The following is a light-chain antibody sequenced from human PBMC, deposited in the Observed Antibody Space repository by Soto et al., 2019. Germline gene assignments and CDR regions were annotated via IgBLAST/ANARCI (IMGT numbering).Light chain of an antibody. V-gene: IGLV2-14*01. CDR1: SSDVGCYNY. J-gene: IGLJ1*01. CDR3: SSYTSSSTPYV. Sequence: QSALTQPASVSGSPGQSITISCTGTSSDVGCYNYVSWYQQHPGKAPKLMIYEVSNRPSGVSNRFSGSKSGNTASLTISGLQAEDEVDYYCSSYTSSSTPYVFGTGTKVTVL. CDR2: EVS.